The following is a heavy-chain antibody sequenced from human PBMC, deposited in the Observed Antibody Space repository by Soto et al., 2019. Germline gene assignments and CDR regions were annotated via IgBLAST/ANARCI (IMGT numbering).Heavy chain of an antibody. V-gene: IGHV3-23*01. CDR2: ISDSGGST. CDR3: AKDQNIQLWPRYYYYGMDV. D-gene: IGHD5-18*01. Sequence: GGSLRLSCAASGFTFSSYAMSWVRQAPGKELEWVSAISDSGGSTYYADSVKGRFTISRDNSKNTLYLQMNSLRAEDTAVYYCAKDQNIQLWPRYYYYGMDVWGQGTTVTVSS. CDR1: GFTFSSYA. J-gene: IGHJ6*02.